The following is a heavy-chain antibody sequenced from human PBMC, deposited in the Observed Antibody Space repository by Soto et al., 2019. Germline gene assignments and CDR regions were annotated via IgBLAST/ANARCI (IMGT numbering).Heavy chain of an antibody. CDR2: INPKSRGT. J-gene: IGHJ5*02. CDR3: ARVTLKAGNWFDP. V-gene: IGHV1-2*02. Sequence: QVQLVQSGAEVKKPGASVKVSCKTSGYTFTDYFIHWVRQAPGQGFEWMGWINPKSRGTNYAQKFQGRVTMTRYTSNSTAYMELRGLTSDDTAVYYCARVTLKAGNWFDPWGQGTLVTVSS. CDR1: GYTFTDYF.